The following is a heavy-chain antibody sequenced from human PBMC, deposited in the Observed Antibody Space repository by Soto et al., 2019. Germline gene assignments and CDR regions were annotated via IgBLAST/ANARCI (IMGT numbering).Heavy chain of an antibody. CDR2: VWFDGSLT. V-gene: IGHV3-30*02. Sequence: GGSLRLSCAASGFTFSSHVMHWVRQAPGKGLEWVALVWFDGSLTYYADSVKGRFTISRDNSKNTLYLQMNSLRAEDTAVYNCAKPSQSDTSGYDWFESWGQGTLVTVSS. D-gene: IGHD3-22*01. CDR1: GFTFSSHV. CDR3: AKPSQSDTSGYDWFES. J-gene: IGHJ5*01.